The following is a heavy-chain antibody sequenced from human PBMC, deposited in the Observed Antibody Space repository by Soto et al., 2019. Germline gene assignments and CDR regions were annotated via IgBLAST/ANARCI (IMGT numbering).Heavy chain of an antibody. CDR3: GRDAAALGNDY. CDR1: AYTFTSYD. Sequence: ASVKVSCKAAAYTFTSYDINWVRQATGQDFEWMGWMNPNNGNTAYAQKFQGRVTMTRDTSKSTAYMELSSLTSEDTAVYYCGRDAAALGNDYWGQGTLVTVSS. V-gene: IGHV1-8*01. D-gene: IGHD2-2*01. J-gene: IGHJ4*02. CDR2: MNPNNGNT.